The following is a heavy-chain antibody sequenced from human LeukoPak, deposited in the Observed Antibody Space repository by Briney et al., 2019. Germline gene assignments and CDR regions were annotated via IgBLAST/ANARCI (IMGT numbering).Heavy chain of an antibody. V-gene: IGHV1-69*13. Sequence: SVKVSCKASGGTFSSYAISWVRQAPGQGLEWMGGIIPIFGTANYAQKFQGRVTITADESTSTAYMELSSLRSEDTAAYYCARDYYGSGSYNLLDYWGQGTLVTVSS. CDR2: IIPIFGTA. CDR1: GGTFSSYA. CDR3: ARDYYGSGSYNLLDY. D-gene: IGHD3-10*01. J-gene: IGHJ4*02.